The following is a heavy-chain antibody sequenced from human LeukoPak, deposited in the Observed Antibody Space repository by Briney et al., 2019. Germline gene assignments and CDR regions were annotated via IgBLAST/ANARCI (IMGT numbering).Heavy chain of an antibody. Sequence: ASVTVSCKASGPTFTGYYMHWVRQAPGQGLEWMGWINPNSGGTNYAQKFQGRVTMNRDTSISTAYMELSRLRSDDTAVYYCARDRTAVAGLHDYWGQGTLVTVSS. V-gene: IGHV1-2*02. CDR1: GPTFTGYY. D-gene: IGHD6-19*01. CDR2: INPNSGGT. CDR3: ARDRTAVAGLHDY. J-gene: IGHJ4*02.